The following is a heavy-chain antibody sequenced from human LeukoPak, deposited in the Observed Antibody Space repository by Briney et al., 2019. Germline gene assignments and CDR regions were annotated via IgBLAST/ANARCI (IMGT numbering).Heavy chain of an antibody. CDR1: GYTFTSYY. Sequence: ASVKVSCKASGYTFTSYYMHWVRQAPGQGLEWTGIINPSGGSTSYAQKFQGRVTMTRDTSTSTVYMELSSLRSEDTAVYYCASSVVVAARNNWFDPWGQGTLVTVSS. D-gene: IGHD2-15*01. CDR2: INPSGGST. CDR3: ASSVVVAARNNWFDP. V-gene: IGHV1-46*01. J-gene: IGHJ5*02.